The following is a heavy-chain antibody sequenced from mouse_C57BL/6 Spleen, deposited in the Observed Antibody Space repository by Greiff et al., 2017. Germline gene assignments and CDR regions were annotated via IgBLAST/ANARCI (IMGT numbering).Heavy chain of an antibody. Sequence: QVQLQQPGAELVRPGTSVKLSCKASGYTFTSYWMHWVKQRPGQGLEWIGVIDPSDSYTNYNQKFKGKATLTVDTSSSTAYIQLSSLTSEDSAVYYCARTYYGSSYGYFDVWGTGTTVTVSS. D-gene: IGHD1-1*01. V-gene: IGHV1-59*01. CDR3: ARTYYGSSYGYFDV. CDR1: GYTFTSYW. CDR2: IDPSDSYT. J-gene: IGHJ1*03.